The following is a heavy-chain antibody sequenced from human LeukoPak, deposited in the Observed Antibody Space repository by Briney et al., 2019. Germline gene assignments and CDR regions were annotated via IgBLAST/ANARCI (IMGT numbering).Heavy chain of an antibody. CDR1: GGTFSSYT. V-gene: IGHV1-69*04. J-gene: IGHJ6*03. Sequence: SVKVSCKASGGTFSSYTISWVRQAPGQGLEWMGRIIPILGIANYAQKFQGRVTITADKSTSTAYMELSSLRSEDTAVYYCARECRREEWLANYYYYYMDVWGKGTRSPSP. D-gene: IGHD6-19*01. CDR2: IIPILGIA. CDR3: ARECRREEWLANYYYYYMDV.